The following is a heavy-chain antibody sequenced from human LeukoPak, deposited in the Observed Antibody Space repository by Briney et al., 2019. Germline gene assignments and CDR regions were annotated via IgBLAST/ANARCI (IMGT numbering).Heavy chain of an antibody. D-gene: IGHD4-11*01. J-gene: IGHJ4*02. Sequence: SETLSLTCTVSGGSISSGYYYWSWIRQPPGKGLDGIVYIYYSGSTYYNPSLKSRITISVDTSKHHFSLKLSSVTAADTAVYYCASYSNYYYFDYWGQGTLVTVSS. V-gene: IGHV4-30-4*08. CDR1: GGSISSGYYY. CDR2: IYYSGST. CDR3: ASYSNYYYFDY.